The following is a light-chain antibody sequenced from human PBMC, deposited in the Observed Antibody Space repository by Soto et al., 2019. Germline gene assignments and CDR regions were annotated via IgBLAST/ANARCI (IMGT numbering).Light chain of an antibody. J-gene: IGKJ2*01. CDR2: GAS. CDR3: HLYNRSPYN. V-gene: IGKV3-20*01. CDR1: QSVHNNY. Sequence: EIVLTQSPGTLSLSPGERVTLSCRASQSVHNNYLAWYQQKPGQAPRLLIYGASTRATGISDRFSGSGSGTDFTLTISRLEAEDVGVFYCHLYNRSPYNFGQGTKLEIK.